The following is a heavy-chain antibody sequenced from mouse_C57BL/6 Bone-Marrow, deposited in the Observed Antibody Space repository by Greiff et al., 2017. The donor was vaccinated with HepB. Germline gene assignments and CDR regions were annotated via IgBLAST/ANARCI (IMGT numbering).Heavy chain of an antibody. D-gene: IGHD2-12*01. CDR3: ARRARYFWYFDV. Sequence: QVQLQQPGAELVMPGASVKLSCKASGYTFTSYWMHWVKQRPGQGLEWIGEIDPSDSYTNYNQKFKGKSTLTADKSSSTAYMQLSSLTSEDSAVSYCARRARYFWYFDVGGTGTTVTVSS. CDR2: IDPSDSYT. J-gene: IGHJ1*03. CDR1: GYTFTSYW. V-gene: IGHV1-69*01.